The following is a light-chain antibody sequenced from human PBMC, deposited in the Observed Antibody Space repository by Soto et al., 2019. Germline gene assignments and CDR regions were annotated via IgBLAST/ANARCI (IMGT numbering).Light chain of an antibody. CDR2: AAS. J-gene: IGKJ2*01. CDR1: QTAYKN. Sequence: ELEMTQSPASLSASPGETVTLSCRATQTAYKNLAWYQQKPGQPPRLLIFAASTRAPGLPARFSGSGSGTEFTLTISSLQSEDSAIYYCQQYNNWPLYTFGQGTKLEIK. CDR3: QQYNNWPLYT. V-gene: IGKV3-15*01.